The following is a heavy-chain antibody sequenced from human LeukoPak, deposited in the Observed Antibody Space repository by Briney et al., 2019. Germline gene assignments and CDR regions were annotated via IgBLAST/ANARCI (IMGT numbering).Heavy chain of an antibody. V-gene: IGHV4-61*02. J-gene: IGHJ4*02. CDR3: ARVSSPMVRGVTTDPLFDY. Sequence: PSQTLSLTCTVSGGSISSGSYYWSWIRQPAGKVLEWIGRIYTSGSTNYNPSLKSRVTISVDTSKNQFSLKLSSVTAADTAVYYCARVSSPMVRGVTTDPLFDYWGQGTLVTVSS. CDR2: IYTSGST. CDR1: GGSISSGSYY. D-gene: IGHD3-10*01.